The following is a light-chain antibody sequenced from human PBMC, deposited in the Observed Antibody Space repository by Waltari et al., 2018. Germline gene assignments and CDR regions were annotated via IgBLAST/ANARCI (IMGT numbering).Light chain of an antibody. CDR2: DAS. J-gene: IGKJ1*01. CDR1: QSVTKS. Sequence: PGDTATLSCRARQSVTKSSAWYPQKPGQAPRLLIYDASTRATGIPDRFSGRGWGTDFSITISRLEPEDFAVYYCQKNGTLPATFGQGTKVQ. V-gene: IGKV3-20*01. CDR3: QKNGTLPAT.